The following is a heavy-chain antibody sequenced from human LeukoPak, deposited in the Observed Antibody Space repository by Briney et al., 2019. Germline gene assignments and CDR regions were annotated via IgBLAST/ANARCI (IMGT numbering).Heavy chain of an antibody. Sequence: GGSLRLSCADSGFTFSTNNMNWVRQAPGKGLEGGSFISDSSHVIYYADSVKGRFTISRDNARNSLFLQMNSLRDEDTAVYYCARGAGSSWFYRWGQGTLVTVSS. CDR2: ISDSSHVI. J-gene: IGHJ5*02. CDR1: GFTFSTNN. V-gene: IGHV3-48*02. CDR3: ARGAGSSWFYR. D-gene: IGHD4/OR15-4a*01.